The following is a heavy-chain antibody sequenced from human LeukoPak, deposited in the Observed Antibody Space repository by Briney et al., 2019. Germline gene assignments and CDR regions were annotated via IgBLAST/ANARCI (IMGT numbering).Heavy chain of an antibody. D-gene: IGHD5-18*01. V-gene: IGHV3-74*01. J-gene: IGHJ4*02. CDR2: INSDGSST. Sequence: PGRSLRLSCAASGFTFSSYWMHWVRQAPGKGLVWVSRINSDGSSTSYADSVKGRFTISRDNAKNTLYLQMNSLRAEDTAVYYCARDLVAGHSYGFDNFDYWGQGTLVTVSS. CDR3: ARDLVAGHSYGFDNFDY. CDR1: GFTFSSYW.